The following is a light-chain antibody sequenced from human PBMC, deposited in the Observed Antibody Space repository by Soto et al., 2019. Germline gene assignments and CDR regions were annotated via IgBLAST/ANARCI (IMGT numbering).Light chain of an antibody. CDR3: QQRYNWPVT. V-gene: IGKV3-11*01. CDR2: AAS. J-gene: IGKJ5*01. Sequence: EIVLTQSPATLSLSPGERATLSCRASQSVSSYLAWYQQKPGQAPRLLIYAASNRATDIPARFSGSGSGTDFTLTISGLEPEDFSVYYCQQRYNWPVTFGQGTRLEIK. CDR1: QSVSSY.